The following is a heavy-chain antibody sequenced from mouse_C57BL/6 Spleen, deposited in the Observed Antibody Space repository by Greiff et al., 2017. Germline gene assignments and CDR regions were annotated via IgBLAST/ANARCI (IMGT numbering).Heavy chain of an antibody. CDR1: GFTFSSYA. CDR3: TREGYSNYIFDY. Sequence: EVKVVESGEGLVKPGGSLKLSCAASGFTFSSYAMSWVRQTPEKRLEWVAYISSGGDYIYYADTVKGRFTISRDNARNTLYLQMSSLKSEDTAMYYCTREGYSNYIFDYWGQGTTLTVSS. CDR2: ISSGGDYI. D-gene: IGHD2-5*01. J-gene: IGHJ2*01. V-gene: IGHV5-9-1*02.